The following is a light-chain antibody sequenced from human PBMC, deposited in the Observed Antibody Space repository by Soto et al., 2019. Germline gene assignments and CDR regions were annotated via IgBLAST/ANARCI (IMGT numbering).Light chain of an antibody. CDR2: NDN. Sequence: SYELTQPSSVSVSPGQTARIPCSGDLLAKKYTRWFQQKPGQAPVLVIYNDNKRPSGIPERFSGSSSGTTVSLTISGAQVEDEADYYCYSAADNMGVFGGGTKVTVL. V-gene: IGLV3-27*01. CDR1: LLAKKY. CDR3: YSAADNMGV. J-gene: IGLJ2*01.